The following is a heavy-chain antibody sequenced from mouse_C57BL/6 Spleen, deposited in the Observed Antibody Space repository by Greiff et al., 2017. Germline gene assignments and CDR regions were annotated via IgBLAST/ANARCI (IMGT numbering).Heavy chain of an antibody. CDR1: GYTFTDYY. CDR2: IYPGSGNT. Sequence: LVESGAELVRPGASVKLSCKASGYTFTDYYINWVKQRPGQGLEWIARIYPGSGNTYYNEKFKGKATLTAEKSSSTAYMQLSSLTSEDSAVYFCARSNDYVYFDYWGQGTTLTVSS. CDR3: ARSNDYVYFDY. J-gene: IGHJ2*01. V-gene: IGHV1-76*01. D-gene: IGHD1-1*02.